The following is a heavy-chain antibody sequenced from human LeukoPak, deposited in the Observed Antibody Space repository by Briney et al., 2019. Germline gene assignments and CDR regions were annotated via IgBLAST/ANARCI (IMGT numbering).Heavy chain of an antibody. CDR2: IIPILGIA. CDR3: ARELPTVTSSRGLNWFDP. D-gene: IGHD4-17*01. V-gene: IGHV1-69*04. J-gene: IGHJ5*02. CDR1: GGTFSSYT. Sequence: GSSVKVSCKASGGTFSSYTISWVRQAPRQGLEWMGRIIPILGIANNAQKFQGRVTITADKSTSTAYMELSSLRSEDTAVYYCARELPTVTSSRGLNWFDPWGQGTLVTVSS.